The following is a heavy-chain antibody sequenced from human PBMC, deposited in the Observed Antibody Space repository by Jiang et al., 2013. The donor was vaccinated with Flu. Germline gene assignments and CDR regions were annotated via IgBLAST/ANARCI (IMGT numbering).Heavy chain of an antibody. V-gene: IGHV1-69*01. D-gene: IGHD3-9*01. CDR2: IIPIFGTA. CDR3: ARGGPFWDDILTGYEYYFDY. CDR1: GGTFSSYA. Sequence: SGAEVKKPGSSVKVSCKASGGTFSSYAISWVRQAPGQGLEWMGGIIPIFGTANYAQKFQGRVTITADESTSTAYMELSSLRSEDTAVYYCARGGPFWDDILTGYEYYFDYWGQGTLVTVSS. J-gene: IGHJ4*02.